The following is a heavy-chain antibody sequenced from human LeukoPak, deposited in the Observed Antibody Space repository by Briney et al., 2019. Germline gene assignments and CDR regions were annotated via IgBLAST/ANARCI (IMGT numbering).Heavy chain of an antibody. J-gene: IGHJ6*03. CDR2: IYYSGST. V-gene: IGHV4-30-4*07. CDR1: GGSISSGGYS. D-gene: IGHD6-19*01. CDR3: ARINRQWLVLYYYYYYMDV. Sequence: PSETLSLTCAVSGGSISSGGYSWSWIRQPPGKGLEWIGYIYYSGSTYYNPSLKSRVTISVDTSKNQFSLKLSSVTAADTAVYYCARINRQWLVLYYYYYYMDVWGKGTTVTISS.